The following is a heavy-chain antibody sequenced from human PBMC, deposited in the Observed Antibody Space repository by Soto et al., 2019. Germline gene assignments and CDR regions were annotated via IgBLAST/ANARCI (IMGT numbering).Heavy chain of an antibody. CDR2: IYYDGTEK. Sequence: QVHLVESGGGVVQPGTSLRLSCEASGFNYISYGMHWVRQAPGKGLEWVAVIYYDGTEKYYGDSVKGRFTITRDNSQNTLFLQMNSLRVDDTAVYYCARDRARKGTYYFDNWGQGTLVTVSA. CDR1: GFNYISYG. V-gene: IGHV3-33*01. CDR3: ARDRARKGTYYFDN. J-gene: IGHJ4*02.